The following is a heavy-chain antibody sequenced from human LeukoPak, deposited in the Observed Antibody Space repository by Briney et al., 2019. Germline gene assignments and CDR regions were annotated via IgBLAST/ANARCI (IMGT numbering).Heavy chain of an antibody. D-gene: IGHD3-3*01. J-gene: IGHJ4*02. Sequence: SVKVSCKASGGTFSSYAISWVRQAPGQGLEWIGGIIPIFGTANYAQKFQGRVTITADESTSTAYMELSSLRSEDTAVYYCARRGYDFWSGYLYYFDYWGQGTLVTVSS. V-gene: IGHV1-69*01. CDR3: ARRGYDFWSGYLYYFDY. CDR1: GGTFSSYA. CDR2: IIPIFGTA.